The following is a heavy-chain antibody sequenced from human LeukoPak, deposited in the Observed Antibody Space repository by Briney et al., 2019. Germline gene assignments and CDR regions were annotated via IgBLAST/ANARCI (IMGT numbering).Heavy chain of an antibody. V-gene: IGHV1-2*02. CDR1: ASTFSSFY. CDR3: ARVFSNYANTAEYFQH. D-gene: IGHD4-11*01. J-gene: IGHJ1*01. Sequence: GASVKLACNTAASTFSSFYIHWVRQAPGQGLEWMGWINPNSGGTNYAQKFQGRATMTRDKSSSTAYMELSSLTSDDTAVFYCARVFSNYANTAEYFQHWGQGTLVTVSS. CDR2: INPNSGGT.